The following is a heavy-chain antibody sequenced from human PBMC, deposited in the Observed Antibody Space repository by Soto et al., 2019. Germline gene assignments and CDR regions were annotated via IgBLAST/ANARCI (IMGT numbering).Heavy chain of an antibody. Sequence: GESLKISCKGSGYSFTSYWIGWVRQMPGKGLEWMGITYPDDSDSRYSPSFQGQVTISADKSISTAYLQWSSLKASDTAMYYCARQTHYGSSAKRGFDVWGQGTMVTVSS. CDR3: ARQTHYGSSAKRGFDV. J-gene: IGHJ3*01. D-gene: IGHD3-22*01. V-gene: IGHV5-51*01. CDR1: GYSFTSYW. CDR2: TYPDDSDS.